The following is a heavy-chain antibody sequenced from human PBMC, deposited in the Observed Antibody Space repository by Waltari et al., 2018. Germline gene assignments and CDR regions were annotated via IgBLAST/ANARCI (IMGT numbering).Heavy chain of an antibody. D-gene: IGHD3-16*02. CDR2: IYYSGST. J-gene: IGHJ5*02. V-gene: IGHV4-39*07. CDR1: GGSISSSSYY. CDR3: ARAYSWGSYRPANWFDP. Sequence: QLQLQESGPGLVKPSETLSLTCTVSGGSISSSSYYWGWIRQPPGKGLEWIGSIYYSGSTYYNPYLKSRVTIAVDTSKNQVSLKLSSVTAADTAVYYCARAYSWGSYRPANWFDPWGQGTLVTVSS.